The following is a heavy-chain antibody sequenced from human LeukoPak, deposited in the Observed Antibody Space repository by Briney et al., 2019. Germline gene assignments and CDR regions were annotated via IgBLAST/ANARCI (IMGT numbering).Heavy chain of an antibody. CDR2: INPNSGGT. D-gene: IGHD1-7*01. CDR3: ARVKLELLGRGAFDI. Sequence: ASVKVSCKASGYTFTSYYMHWVRQAPGQGREWRGWINPNSGGTNYAQKFQGRVTMTRDTSISTAYMELSRLRSDDTAVYYCARVKLELLGRGAFDIWGQGTMVTVSS. V-gene: IGHV1-2*02. CDR1: GYTFTSYY. J-gene: IGHJ3*02.